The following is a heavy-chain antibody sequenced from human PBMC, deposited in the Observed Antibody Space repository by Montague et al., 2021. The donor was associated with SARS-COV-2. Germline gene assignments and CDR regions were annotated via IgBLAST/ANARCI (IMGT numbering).Heavy chain of an antibody. J-gene: IGHJ4*02. CDR3: ARDMVVPAATEPFDY. CDR1: GFTVSSYW. CDR2: IKQDGSEK. V-gene: IGHV3-7*05. D-gene: IGHD2-2*01. Sequence: SLRLSCAASGFTVSSYWMSWVRQAPGKGLEWVANIKQDGSEKYYVDSVKGRFTISRDNAKNSLYLQMNSLRAEDTAVYYCARDMVVPAATEPFDYWGQGTLVTVSS.